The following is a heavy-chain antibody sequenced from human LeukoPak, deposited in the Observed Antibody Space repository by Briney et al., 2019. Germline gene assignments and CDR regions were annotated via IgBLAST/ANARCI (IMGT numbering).Heavy chain of an antibody. V-gene: IGHV3-23*01. J-gene: IGHJ4*02. Sequence: GGSLRLSCAASGFTFSSYAMSWVRQAPGKGLEWVSAISGSGGSTYYADSVKGRFTISRDNSKNTLYLQMNSLRAEDRAVYYCAKDQGYSSSYHFDYWGQGTLVTVSS. CDR3: AKDQGYSSSYHFDY. CDR2: ISGSGGST. D-gene: IGHD6-6*01. CDR1: GFTFSSYA.